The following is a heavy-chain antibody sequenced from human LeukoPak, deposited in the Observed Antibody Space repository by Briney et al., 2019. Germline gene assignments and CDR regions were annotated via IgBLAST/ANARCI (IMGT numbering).Heavy chain of an antibody. J-gene: IGHJ4*02. CDR1: GFTFSSYS. Sequence: PGGSLRLSCAASGFTFSSYSMNWVRQAPGKGLEWVSSISSSSSYIYYADSVKGRFTISRDNAKNSLYLQMNSLRAEDTAVYYCARLPGSSTSKDYWGQGTLVTVSS. CDR2: ISSSSSYI. V-gene: IGHV3-21*01. CDR3: ARLPGSSTSKDY. D-gene: IGHD3-10*01.